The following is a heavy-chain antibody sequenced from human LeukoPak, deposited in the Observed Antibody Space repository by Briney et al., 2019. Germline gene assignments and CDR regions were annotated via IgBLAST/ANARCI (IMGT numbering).Heavy chain of an antibody. CDR2: ISPDGSTK. V-gene: IGHV3-7*03. Sequence: GGSLRLSCAASGFTFSRSWMSWVRQPPGKGLEWVANISPDGSTKYHMDSVKGRFTISGDNAKDSLYLEMSRLRDDDTAMYYCATGASGSWDFGGQGTLVTVSS. CDR3: ATGASGSWDF. CDR1: GFTFSRSW. J-gene: IGHJ4*02. D-gene: IGHD6-13*01.